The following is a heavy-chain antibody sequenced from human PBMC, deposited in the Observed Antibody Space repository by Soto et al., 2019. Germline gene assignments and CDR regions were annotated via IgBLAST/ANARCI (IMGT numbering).Heavy chain of an antibody. D-gene: IGHD6-19*01. CDR3: ARGSGIAVAGSQFDY. CDR2: IIPVLGIT. V-gene: IGHV1-69*01. Sequence: QAQLMQSGAEVKKPGSSVKVSCKASGGTFSGYAISWVRQAPGQGLEWMGGIIPVLGITNYAQKFQGRVTITADESTSTAYMELSSLRSEDTAVYYCARGSGIAVAGSQFDYWGQGTLVTVSS. CDR1: GGTFSGYA. J-gene: IGHJ4*02.